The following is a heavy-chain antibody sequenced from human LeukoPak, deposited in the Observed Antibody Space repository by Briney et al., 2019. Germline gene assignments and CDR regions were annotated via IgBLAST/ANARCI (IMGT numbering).Heavy chain of an antibody. CDR3: ARGNIATRRVENWFDP. CDR2: INSDSGGT. J-gene: IGHJ5*02. V-gene: IGHV1-2*02. Sequence: EASVKVSCKASGYTFTGDFFHWVRQAPGQGLEWMGWINSDSGGTNYARKFQGRVTMTRDTSISTAYMELSSLRSDDTAVFYCARGNIATRRVENWFDPWGQGTLVTVSS. CDR1: GYTFTGDF. D-gene: IGHD6-6*01.